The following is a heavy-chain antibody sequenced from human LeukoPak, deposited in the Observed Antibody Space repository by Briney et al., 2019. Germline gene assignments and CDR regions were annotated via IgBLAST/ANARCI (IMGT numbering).Heavy chain of an antibody. CDR1: GDSVSSNSAA. CDR2: TYYRSKWSN. V-gene: IGHV6-1*01. J-gene: IGHJ2*01. CDR3: ARAPIGVWYFDL. D-gene: IGHD2-8*01. Sequence: SQTLSLTCAISGDSVSSNSAAWNWIRQSPSRGLEWLGRTYYRSKWSNDYAVSVKSRITINPDTSQNQFSLQLSSLTPEDTAVYYCARAPIGVWYFDLWGRGTLVTVSS.